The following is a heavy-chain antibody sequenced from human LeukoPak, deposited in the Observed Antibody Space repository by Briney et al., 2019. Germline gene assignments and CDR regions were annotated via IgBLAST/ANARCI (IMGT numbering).Heavy chain of an antibody. Sequence: ASVKVSCKVSGYTLTELSMHWVRQAPGKGLEWMGGFDPEDGETIYAQRFQGRVTMTEDTSTDTAYMELSSLRSEDTAVYYCAALGDGSVVGLFDYWGQGTLVTVSS. CDR1: GYTLTELS. CDR3: AALGDGSVVGLFDY. CDR2: FDPEDGET. J-gene: IGHJ4*02. D-gene: IGHD2-15*01. V-gene: IGHV1-24*01.